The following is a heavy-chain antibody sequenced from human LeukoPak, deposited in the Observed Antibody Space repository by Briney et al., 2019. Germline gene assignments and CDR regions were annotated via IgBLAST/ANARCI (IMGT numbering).Heavy chain of an antibody. CDR2: IKPDNGDT. CDR1: GYTFTGYY. V-gene: IGHV1-2*02. Sequence: ASVKVSCKASGYTFTGYYMHWLRQAPGQGLEWMGWIKPDNGDTNHVKKFQGRVTMTRDTSITTAYMELSLRSDDTAVYYCAKFDQDWGTFDYWGQGTVVTVSS. J-gene: IGHJ4*02. CDR3: AKFDQDWGTFDY. D-gene: IGHD7-27*01.